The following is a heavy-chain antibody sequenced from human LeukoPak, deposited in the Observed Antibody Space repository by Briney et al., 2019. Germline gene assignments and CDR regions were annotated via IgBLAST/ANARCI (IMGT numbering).Heavy chain of an antibody. Sequence: GGSLRLSCAASGFDFSSNWMHWVRQAPGKGLVWVSHINSDGSWTSYADSVKGRFTISKDNAKNTVYLQMNNLRAEDTAVYYCVSFYETYWGRGTLVTVSS. CDR2: INSDGSWT. V-gene: IGHV3-74*01. D-gene: IGHD2-2*01. J-gene: IGHJ4*02. CDR1: GFDFSSNW. CDR3: VSFYETY.